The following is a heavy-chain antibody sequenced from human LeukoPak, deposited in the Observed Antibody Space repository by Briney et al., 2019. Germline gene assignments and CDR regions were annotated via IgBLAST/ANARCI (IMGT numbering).Heavy chain of an antibody. Sequence: ASVKVSCKASGYTFTSYGISWVRQAPGQGLEWMGWLSAYNGNTNYAQKLQGRITMTTDTSTSTAYMELRSLRSDDTAVYYCARGRYEGYSGYDYYYFDYWGQGTLVTVSS. V-gene: IGHV1-18*01. CDR1: GYTFTSYG. CDR2: LSAYNGNT. J-gene: IGHJ4*02. D-gene: IGHD5-12*01. CDR3: ARGRYEGYSGYDYYYFDY.